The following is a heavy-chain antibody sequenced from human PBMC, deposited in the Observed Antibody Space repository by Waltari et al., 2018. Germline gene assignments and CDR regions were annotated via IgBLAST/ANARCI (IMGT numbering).Heavy chain of an antibody. CDR1: GFSISSGYY. CDR3: TRGPGGVRPIPVDY. Sequence: QVQLQESGPGLVKPSETLSLTCAVSGFSISSGYYWGWIRQPPGKGLEWIGSVSHIGNTFYNSSLISRVTISVDTSKNQFSLKLNSVTAADTAVYYCTRGPGGVRPIPVDYWGQGTLVTVSS. J-gene: IGHJ4*02. D-gene: IGHD1-26*01. CDR2: VSHIGNT. V-gene: IGHV4-38-2*01.